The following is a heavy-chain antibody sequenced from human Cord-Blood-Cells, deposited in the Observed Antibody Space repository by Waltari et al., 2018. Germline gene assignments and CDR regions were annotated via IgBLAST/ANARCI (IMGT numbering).Heavy chain of an antibody. V-gene: IGHV4-34*01. J-gene: IGHJ6*02. Sequence: QVQLQQWGARLLKPSETLSLTCAVYGGSFSGYYWSWIRQPPGKGLGWIGEINHSGSTNSNPSRKSRVTISVDTSKNQFSLKLSSVTAADTAVYYCARGFRWGNYYDSSGYSYGMDVWGQGTTVTVSS. CDR2: INHSGST. CDR1: GGSFSGYY. D-gene: IGHD3-22*01. CDR3: ARGFRWGNYYDSSGYSYGMDV.